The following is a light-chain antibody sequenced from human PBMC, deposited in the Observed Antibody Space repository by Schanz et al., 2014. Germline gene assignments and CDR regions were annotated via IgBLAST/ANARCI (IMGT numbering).Light chain of an antibody. J-gene: IGLJ3*02. CDR3: SSYTSSSNWV. V-gene: IGLV2-11*01. Sequence: QSVLTQPRSVSGSPGQSVTISCTGTSSDVGGYKSVSWYQQHPGKAPKLIIYDVSKRPSGVPDRFSGSKSGNTASLTISGLQAEDEADYYCSSYTSSSNWVFGGGTKLTVL. CDR1: SSDVGGYKS. CDR2: DVS.